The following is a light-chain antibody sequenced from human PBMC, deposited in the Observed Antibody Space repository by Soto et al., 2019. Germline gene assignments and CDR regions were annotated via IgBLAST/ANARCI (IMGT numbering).Light chain of an antibody. Sequence: EIALTQSPGTLTLSPGERASLSCRASQSVSSCYLAWYQQKPGEAPRLLIYGAYSRATGIPDWFSGSGSGTVFTLTISRLEPEDFAVYYCQQYGSSLLTFGGGTKVDIK. CDR1: QSVSSCY. CDR2: GAY. J-gene: IGKJ4*01. V-gene: IGKV3-20*01. CDR3: QQYGSSLLT.